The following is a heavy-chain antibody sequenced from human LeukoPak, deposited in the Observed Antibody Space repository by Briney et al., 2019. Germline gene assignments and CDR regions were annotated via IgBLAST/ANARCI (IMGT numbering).Heavy chain of an antibody. J-gene: IGHJ4*02. CDR3: ARDYGSGS. D-gene: IGHD3-10*01. CDR1: GGSTSSYY. V-gene: IGHV4-59*08. Sequence: SETLSLTCTVSGGSTSSYYWSWIRQPPGKGLEWIGYIYYSGSTNYNPSLKSRVTISVDTSKNQFSLKLSSVTAADTAVYYCARDYGSGSWGQGTLVTVSS. CDR2: IYYSGST.